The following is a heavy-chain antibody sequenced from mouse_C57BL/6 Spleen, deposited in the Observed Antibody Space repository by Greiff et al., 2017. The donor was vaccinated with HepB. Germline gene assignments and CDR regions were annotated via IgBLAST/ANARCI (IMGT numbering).Heavy chain of an antibody. Sequence: EVHLVESGPELVKPGASVKISCKASGYSFTGYYMNWVKQSPEKSLEWIGEINPSTGGTTYNQKFKAKATLTVDKSSSTAYMQLKSLTSEDSAVYYCARSYYYGSSPWYFDVWGTGTTVTVSS. CDR2: INPSTGGT. V-gene: IGHV1-42*01. D-gene: IGHD1-1*01. CDR3: ARSYYYGSSPWYFDV. J-gene: IGHJ1*03. CDR1: GYSFTGYY.